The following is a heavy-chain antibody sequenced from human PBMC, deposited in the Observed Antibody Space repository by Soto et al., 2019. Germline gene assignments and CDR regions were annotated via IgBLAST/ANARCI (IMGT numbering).Heavy chain of an antibody. D-gene: IGHD6-19*01. V-gene: IGHV3-66*01. CDR3: ARDFRSSGWYVGVDY. CDR1: GFSVSSNY. CDR2: IYSGGST. Sequence: EVQLVESGGGLVQPGGSLRLSCVASGFSVSSNYVSWVRQAPGKGLEWVSVIYSGGSTYYAESVKGRFTISRDNSKNTLYLQMNSLRAEDTAVYYCARDFRSSGWYVGVDYWGQGTLVTVSS. J-gene: IGHJ4*02.